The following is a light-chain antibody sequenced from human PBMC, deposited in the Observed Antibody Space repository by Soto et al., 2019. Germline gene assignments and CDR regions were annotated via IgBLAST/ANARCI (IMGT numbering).Light chain of an antibody. Sequence: DFQMTQSPSSLSASVGDRVTITCRASQSIEKYLNWYQQEPGKDTRLLMSAASDLQSGVPSRFSGSGSATEFTLTIRRLQTDEFATYDCQQYNSYSRTVGQGTKVDIK. CDR3: QQYNSYSRT. V-gene: IGKV1-5*01. J-gene: IGKJ1*01. CDR2: AAS. CDR1: QSIEKY.